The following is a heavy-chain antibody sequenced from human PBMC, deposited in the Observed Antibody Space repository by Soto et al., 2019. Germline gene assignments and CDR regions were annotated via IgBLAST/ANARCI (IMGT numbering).Heavy chain of an antibody. V-gene: IGHV4-34*01. J-gene: IGHJ6*02. Sequence: SETLSLTCAVYGGSFSGYYWSWIRQPPGKGLEWIGEINHSGSTNYNPSLKSRVTISVDTSKNQFSLKLSSVTAADTAVYYCARAGSSRYYGMDVWGQGTTVTV. D-gene: IGHD6-6*01. CDR2: INHSGST. CDR1: GGSFSGYY. CDR3: ARAGSSRYYGMDV.